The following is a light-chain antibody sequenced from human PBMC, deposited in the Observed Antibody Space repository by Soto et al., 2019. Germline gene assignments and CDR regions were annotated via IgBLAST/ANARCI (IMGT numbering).Light chain of an antibody. Sequence: VLPQSPDTLSLSPGDRATLSCRASQSVRSTFLAWYQQKPGQAPRLLIYGASNRAAGIPERFSGSASGTECTLTISRLEPDDSAVYDCQQYHDSPMNTSGQGTKLQIK. CDR1: QSVRSTF. CDR2: GAS. J-gene: IGKJ2*01. V-gene: IGKV3-20*01. CDR3: QQYHDSPMNT.